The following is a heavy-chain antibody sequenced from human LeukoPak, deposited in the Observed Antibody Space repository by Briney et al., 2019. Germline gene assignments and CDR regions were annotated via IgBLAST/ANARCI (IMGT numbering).Heavy chain of an antibody. CDR2: IYSGGST. Sequence: GGSLRLSCAASGFTVSSNYMSWVRQAPGKGLEWVSVIYSGGSTYYADSVKGRFTISRDNSKNTLYLQMNSLRAEDTAVYYCARESGNYGGNGMGLDYWGQGTLVTVSS. CDR1: GFTVSSNY. V-gene: IGHV3-66*02. J-gene: IGHJ4*02. D-gene: IGHD4-23*01. CDR3: ARESGNYGGNGMGLDY.